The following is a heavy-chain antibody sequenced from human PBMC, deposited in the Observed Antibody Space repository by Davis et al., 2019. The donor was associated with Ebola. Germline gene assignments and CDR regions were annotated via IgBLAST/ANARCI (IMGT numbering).Heavy chain of an antibody. D-gene: IGHD4/OR15-4a*01. J-gene: IGHJ4*02. V-gene: IGHV4-38-2*01. CDR2: IYHSGST. CDR3: ARHLTDFDY. Sequence: PSETLSLTCAVSGYSISSGYYWGWIRQPPGKGLEWIGSIYHSGSTYYNPSLKSRVTISVDTSKNQFSLKLSSVTAADTAVYYCARHLTDFDYWGQGTLVTVSS. CDR1: GYSISSGYY.